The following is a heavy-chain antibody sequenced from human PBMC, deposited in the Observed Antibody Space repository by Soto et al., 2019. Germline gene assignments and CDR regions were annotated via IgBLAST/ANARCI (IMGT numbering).Heavy chain of an antibody. CDR3: ARQYCISTSCYFDV. Sequence: PSETLSLTCTVSGDSISSGGFYWSWIRQHPGKGLEWIGYIYYSGSTYYNPSLKSRVTISVDTSKNQFSLKLNSVTAADTAVYYCARQYCISTSCYFDVWGQGTTVTVSX. J-gene: IGHJ6*02. D-gene: IGHD2-2*01. CDR1: GDSISSGGFY. V-gene: IGHV4-31*03. CDR2: IYYSGST.